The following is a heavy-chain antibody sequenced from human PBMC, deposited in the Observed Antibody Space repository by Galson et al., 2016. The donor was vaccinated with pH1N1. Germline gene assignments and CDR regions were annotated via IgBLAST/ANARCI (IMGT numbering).Heavy chain of an antibody. Sequence: SVKVSCKASGYTFTGYYMHWVRQAPGQGLEWMGLIIPNSGDTNYAKTFQGRVTMTRDTSSSAAYMELTRLTSDDTAVYYCVRELRVGTFDVWCQGTMVTVSS. CDR3: VRELRVGTFDV. V-gene: IGHV1-2*02. CDR2: IIPNSGDT. J-gene: IGHJ3*01. CDR1: GYTFTGYY. D-gene: IGHD1-26*01.